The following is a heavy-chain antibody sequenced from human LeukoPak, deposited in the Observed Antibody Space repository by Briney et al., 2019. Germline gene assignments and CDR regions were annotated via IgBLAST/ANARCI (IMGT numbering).Heavy chain of an antibody. J-gene: IGHJ4*02. V-gene: IGHV3-7*01. CDR1: GFTFNSNW. CDR3: ARDKYYDRYFDS. Sequence: GGSLRLSCAGSGFTFNSNWMSWARQAPGKGLEWVANIKQDGSEKYYVDSVKGRFTISRDNAKNSLSLQMNSLRAEDTAVYYCARDKYYDRYFDSWGQGTLVTVSS. D-gene: IGHD3-22*01. CDR2: IKQDGSEK.